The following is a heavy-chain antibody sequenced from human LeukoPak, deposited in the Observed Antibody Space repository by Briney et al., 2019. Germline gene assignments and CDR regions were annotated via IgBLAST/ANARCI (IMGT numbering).Heavy chain of an antibody. CDR3: AREGYYYDSSGIDAFDI. V-gene: IGHV1-2*02. CDR1: GYTFTGYY. J-gene: IGHJ3*02. D-gene: IGHD3-22*01. CDR2: INPNSGGT. Sequence: ASVKVSCKASGYTFTGYYMHWVRQAPGQGLEWMGWINPNSGGTNYAQKFQGRVTMTRDTSISTAYMELSRLRSDDTAVYYCAREGYYYDSSGIDAFDIWGQGTMVTVSS.